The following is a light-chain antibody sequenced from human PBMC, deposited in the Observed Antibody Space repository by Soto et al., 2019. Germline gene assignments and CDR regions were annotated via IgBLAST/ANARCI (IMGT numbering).Light chain of an antibody. Sequence: QSALTQPASVSGSPGQSITISCTGTSSDVGGYNYVSWYQQHPGKAPKLMIYDVSTRPSGVSNRFSGSKSGNTASLTISGLQAEDEADYYCSSDTSSRTLVFGGGTKVTVL. CDR2: DVS. CDR3: SSDTSSRTLV. J-gene: IGLJ2*01. CDR1: SSDVGGYNY. V-gene: IGLV2-14*01.